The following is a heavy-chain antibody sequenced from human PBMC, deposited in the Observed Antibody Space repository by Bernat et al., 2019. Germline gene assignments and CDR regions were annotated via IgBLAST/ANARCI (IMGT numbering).Heavy chain of an antibody. CDR2: IRFDGTMI. V-gene: IGHV3-33*01. D-gene: IGHD2-2*02. J-gene: IGHJ5*02. CDR3: ARDGCPRSSGCYIYNWFDA. CDR1: GFTFSNYG. Sequence: QVQLVESGGGVVQPGTSLRLSCAASGFTFSNYGMHWVRQAPGKGLEWVAVIRFDGTMIFYADSVKGRFTISRANSKNTLYLQMDRLRAEEPALYSCARDGCPRSSGCYIYNWFDAWGQGTLVTVSS.